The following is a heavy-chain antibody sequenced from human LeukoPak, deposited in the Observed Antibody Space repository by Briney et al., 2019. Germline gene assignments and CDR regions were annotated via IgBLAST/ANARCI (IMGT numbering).Heavy chain of an antibody. V-gene: IGHV1-2*02. CDR2: INPNSGGT. D-gene: IGHD3-3*01. CDR3: ARAPWSGYSVFDY. Sequence: ASVKVSCKASGYTFTGYYMHWVRQAPGQGLERMGWINPNSGGTNYAQKFQGRVTVTSDTSISTAYMEPSRLRSDDTAVYYCARAPWSGYSVFDYWGQGTLVTVSS. CDR1: GYTFTGYY. J-gene: IGHJ4*02.